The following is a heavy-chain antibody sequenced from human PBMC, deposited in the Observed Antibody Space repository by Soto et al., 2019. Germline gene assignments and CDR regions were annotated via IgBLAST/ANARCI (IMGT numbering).Heavy chain of an antibody. CDR1: GLSVTANY. CDR2: IYRGGGT. D-gene: IGHD5-18*01. V-gene: IGHV3-53*01. CDR3: ARRDDSETFDI. J-gene: IGHJ3*02. Sequence: EVPLVESGGCLIQPGGSLRLICAASGLSVTANYMTWVRQAPGKGLEWLSIIYRGGGTYYADSLKGRAIISRDGSRNMVFLQMNSLTAEDAGVYYCARRDDSETFDIWGRGTAVNVSS.